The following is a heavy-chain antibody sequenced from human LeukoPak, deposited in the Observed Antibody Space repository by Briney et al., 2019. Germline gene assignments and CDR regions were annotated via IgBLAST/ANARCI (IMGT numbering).Heavy chain of an antibody. J-gene: IGHJ4*02. D-gene: IGHD3-22*01. Sequence: SQTLSLTCAISGDSVSSNSAAWNWIRQSPSRGLEWLGRTYYRSKWYNDYAVSVKSRITINPDTSKNQFSLQLNSVTPEDTAVYYCGRDFYDSNGYPNPPDYWGQGNLVTLSS. CDR3: GRDFYDSNGYPNPPDY. CDR2: TYYRSKWYN. CDR1: GDSVSSNSAA. V-gene: IGHV6-1*01.